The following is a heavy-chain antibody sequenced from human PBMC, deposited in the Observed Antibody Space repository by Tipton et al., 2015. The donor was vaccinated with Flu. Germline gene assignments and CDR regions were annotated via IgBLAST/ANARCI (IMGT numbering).Heavy chain of an antibody. V-gene: IGHV3-74*01. CDR3: ARDGYNVAGAFDV. J-gene: IGHJ3*01. CDR2: IGGDGSGG. CDR1: GFTFSSFW. Sequence: GSLRLSCAASGFTFSSFWMHWVRQAPGKGLVWVARIGGDGSGGDTADSVKGRFTISRDNGKNTMSLQMNSLRADDTAVYYCARDGYNVAGAFDVWGQGTVVTVSS. D-gene: IGHD5-24*01.